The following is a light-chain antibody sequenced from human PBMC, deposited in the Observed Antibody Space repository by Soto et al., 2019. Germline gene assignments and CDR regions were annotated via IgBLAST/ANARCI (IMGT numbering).Light chain of an antibody. Sequence: DIQMTQSPSTLSASAGDRVTITCRASQNIDMYLAWYQQKPGQAPSLLIYRASSFQSGVPSRFSGSRSGTEFTLTISSLQPDDFATYYCQQSITYPWTFGQGTKVDIK. CDR3: QQSITYPWT. CDR1: QNIDMY. CDR2: RAS. J-gene: IGKJ1*01. V-gene: IGKV1-5*03.